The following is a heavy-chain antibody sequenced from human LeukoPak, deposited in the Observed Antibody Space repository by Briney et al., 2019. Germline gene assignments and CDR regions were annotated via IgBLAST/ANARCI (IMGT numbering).Heavy chain of an antibody. D-gene: IGHD1-1*01. Sequence: GGSLRLSCVASGFSFSTSWMSWVRQAPGKGPEWVANIKEDGSEKSYVDSVKGRFTISRDNAKNSLYLQVNSLRAEDTAVYYCARGTGTTAYFDYWGQGTPVTVSS. V-gene: IGHV3-7*02. CDR3: ARGTGTTAYFDY. CDR2: IKEDGSEK. CDR1: GFSFSTSW. J-gene: IGHJ4*02.